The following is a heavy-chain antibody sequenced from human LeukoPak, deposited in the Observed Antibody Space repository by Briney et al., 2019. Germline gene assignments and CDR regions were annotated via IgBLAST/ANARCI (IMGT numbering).Heavy chain of an antibody. D-gene: IGHD1-26*01. CDR3: ARGGVGDTFKSDY. V-gene: IGHV7-4-1*02. Sequence: ASVKLSCKASGYTFTGYYMHWGRHRPGQGLEWKGWGNTNTGNPTYAHGFTGRFVFSLDTSVSTAYLQISSLKAEDTAVYYCARGGVGDTFKSDYWGQGTLVTVSS. CDR1: GYTFTGYY. J-gene: IGHJ4*02. CDR2: GNTNTGNP.